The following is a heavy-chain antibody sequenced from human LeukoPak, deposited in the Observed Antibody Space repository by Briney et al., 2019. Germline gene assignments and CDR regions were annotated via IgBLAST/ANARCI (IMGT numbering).Heavy chain of an antibody. CDR3: VRRDTGWNYFDY. Sequence: SETLSLTCAVSGGSINSHYWGWIRQPPGKGLQWIGDSYYTGKNNYNPSLKSRVTISLDTSKDHLSLKLTSVPAADTAIYYCVRRDTGWNYFDYWGQGILVTVSS. V-gene: IGHV4-59*08. J-gene: IGHJ4*02. CDR1: GGSINSHY. D-gene: IGHD6-19*01. CDR2: SYYTGKN.